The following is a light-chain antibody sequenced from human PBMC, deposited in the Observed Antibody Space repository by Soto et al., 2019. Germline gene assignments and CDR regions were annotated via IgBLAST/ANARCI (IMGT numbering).Light chain of an antibody. CDR1: SSDVGGYNY. Sequence: QSALTQPASVSGSPGQSITISCTGTSSDVGGYNYVSWYQQHPGKAPKFMIYEGSKRPSGVSDRFSGSKSGNTASLTISGLQAEDEADYYCCSYAGSSTYVFGTGTKLTVL. V-gene: IGLV2-23*01. CDR2: EGS. J-gene: IGLJ1*01. CDR3: CSYAGSSTYV.